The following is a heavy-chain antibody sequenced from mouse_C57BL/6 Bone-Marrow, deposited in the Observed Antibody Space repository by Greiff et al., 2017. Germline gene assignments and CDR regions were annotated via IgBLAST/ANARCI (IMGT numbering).Heavy chain of an antibody. CDR1: GFNIKDYY. V-gene: IGHV14-2*01. CDR2: IDPEDGET. Sequence: VQLQQSGAELVKPGAPVKLSCTASGFNIKDYYMHWVKQRTEQGLEWIGRIDPEDGETKYAPKFQGKATITADTSSNTAYLQLSSLTSEDTAVYYCARIPPYYYGSSYWYFDVWGTGTTVTVSS. CDR3: ARIPPYYYGSSYWYFDV. D-gene: IGHD1-1*01. J-gene: IGHJ1*03.